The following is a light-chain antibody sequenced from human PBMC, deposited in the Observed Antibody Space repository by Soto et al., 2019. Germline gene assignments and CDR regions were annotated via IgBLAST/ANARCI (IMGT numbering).Light chain of an antibody. Sequence: IELTQSPPSLSASVGDRVTISCRASQDISTYLAWYQQKSGKAPRLLIFDASTLQSGVPSRFSGSGSGTDFGLAISSLQTEDFASYYCQQMKTFPLTFGGGTKVEV. CDR3: QQMKTFPLT. CDR2: DAS. V-gene: IGKV1-9*01. CDR1: QDISTY. J-gene: IGKJ4*01.